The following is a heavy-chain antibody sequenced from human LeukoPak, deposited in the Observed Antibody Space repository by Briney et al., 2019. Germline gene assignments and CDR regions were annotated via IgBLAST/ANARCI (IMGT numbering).Heavy chain of an antibody. Sequence: GGSLRLSCAASGFTFSSYAMSWVRQAPGKGLEWVSVIYSGGSTYYADSVKGRFTISRDNSKNTPYLQMNSLRAEDTAVYYCARDRNQYYYGSNEYGMDVWGQGTTVTVSS. CDR2: IYSGGST. V-gene: IGHV3-66*01. CDR3: ARDRNQYYYGSNEYGMDV. D-gene: IGHD3-10*01. CDR1: GFTFSSYA. J-gene: IGHJ6*02.